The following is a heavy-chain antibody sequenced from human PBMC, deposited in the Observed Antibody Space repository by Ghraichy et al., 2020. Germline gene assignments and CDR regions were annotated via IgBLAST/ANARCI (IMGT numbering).Heavy chain of an antibody. CDR1: GFTVSSNY. V-gene: IGHV3-53*04. Sequence: GGSLRLSCAASGFTVSSNYMSWVRQAPGKGLEWVSVIYSGGSTYYADSVKGRFTISRHNSKNTLYLQMNSLRAEDTAVYYCARCPGDFPYYYYYGMDVWGQGTTVTVSS. CDR3: ARCPGDFPYYYYYGMDV. D-gene: IGHD4-17*01. J-gene: IGHJ6*02. CDR2: IYSGGST.